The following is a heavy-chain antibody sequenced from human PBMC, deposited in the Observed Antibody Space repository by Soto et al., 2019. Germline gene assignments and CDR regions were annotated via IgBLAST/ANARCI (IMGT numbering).Heavy chain of an antibody. CDR1: GFTFSSYA. CDR2: ISYGGSNT. V-gene: IGHV3-30-3*01. Sequence: QVQLVESGGGVVQPGRSLRLSCAASGFTFSSYAMHWVRQAPGKGLEWVTVISYGGSNTYYADSVKGRFTISRDNSKNSLYLQMNSLRPEDTAVYYCATSFRLVTAPFDYWGQGTLVTVSS. CDR3: ATSFRLVTAPFDY. J-gene: IGHJ4*02. D-gene: IGHD3-9*01.